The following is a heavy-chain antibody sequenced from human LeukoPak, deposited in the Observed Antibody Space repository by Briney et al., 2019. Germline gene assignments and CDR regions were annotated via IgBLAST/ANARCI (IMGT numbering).Heavy chain of an antibody. CDR2: MYSGGAT. V-gene: IGHV3-53*01. Sequence: PGGSLRLSCAVSGFTVSGDYMSWVRQAPGEGLEWVSVMYSGGATYYADSVKGRFTISRDNAKNTLNLQMNSLRAEDTAVYYCARDLGQYYDTSDNWFDPWGQGTLVTVSS. CDR1: GFTVSGDY. CDR3: ARDLGQYYDTSDNWFDP. D-gene: IGHD3-22*01. J-gene: IGHJ5*02.